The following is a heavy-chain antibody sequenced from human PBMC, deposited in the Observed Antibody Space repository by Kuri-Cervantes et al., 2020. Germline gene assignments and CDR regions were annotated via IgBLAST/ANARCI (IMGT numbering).Heavy chain of an antibody. CDR3: ARDRARGVGATTNPLYGMDV. CDR1: GGSISSYY. V-gene: IGHV4-59*01. CDR2: IYYSGST. Sequence: GSLRLSCTVSGGSISSYYWSWIRQPPGKGLEWIGYIYYSGSTNYNPSLKSRVTISVDTSKNQFSLKLSSVTAADTAVYYCARDRARGVGATTNPLYGMDVWGQGTTVTVSS. J-gene: IGHJ6*02. D-gene: IGHD1-26*01.